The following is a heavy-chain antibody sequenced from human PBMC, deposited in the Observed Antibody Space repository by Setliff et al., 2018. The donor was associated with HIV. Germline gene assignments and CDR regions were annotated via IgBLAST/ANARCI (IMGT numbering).Heavy chain of an antibody. CDR1: GYTFTGYH. V-gene: IGHV1-2*02. Sequence: GASVKVSCKASGYTFTGYHMHWVRQAPGQGLEWMGWINPHSGGTNYAQKFQGRVTMTRDTSISTAYMELSRLRSDDTAVYYCARDTHYYDSSGSDYWGQGTLVTVSS. J-gene: IGHJ4*02. D-gene: IGHD3-22*01. CDR3: ARDTHYYDSSGSDY. CDR2: INPHSGGT.